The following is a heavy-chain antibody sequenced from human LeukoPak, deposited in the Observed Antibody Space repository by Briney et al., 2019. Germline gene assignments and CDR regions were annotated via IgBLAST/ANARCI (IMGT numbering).Heavy chain of an antibody. Sequence: KPSETLSLTCTVSGGSISSSSFYWDWIRQPPGKGLEWIGNIYYSGSTYYNPSLKGRVTISVDTSRTQFSLKLSSVTAADTAVYYCARYSSSVGWFDPWGQETLVTVSS. CDR2: IYYSGST. V-gene: IGHV4-39*01. CDR3: ARYSSSVGWFDP. CDR1: GGSISSSSFY. D-gene: IGHD6-6*01. J-gene: IGHJ5*02.